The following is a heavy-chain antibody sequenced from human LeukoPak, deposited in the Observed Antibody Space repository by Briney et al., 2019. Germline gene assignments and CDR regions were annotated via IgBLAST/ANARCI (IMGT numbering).Heavy chain of an antibody. J-gene: IGHJ4*02. CDR3: ARAMDYDSSGYRPSLGY. V-gene: IGHV3-23*01. Sequence: GGSLRLSCAASGFTFGDYGMSWVRQAPGKGLEWVSAVSGSGGSTYYADSVKGRFTISRDNSKNTLYLQMNSLRAEDTAVYYCARAMDYDSSGYRPSLGYWGQGTLVTVSS. CDR2: VSGSGGST. CDR1: GFTFGDYG. D-gene: IGHD3-22*01.